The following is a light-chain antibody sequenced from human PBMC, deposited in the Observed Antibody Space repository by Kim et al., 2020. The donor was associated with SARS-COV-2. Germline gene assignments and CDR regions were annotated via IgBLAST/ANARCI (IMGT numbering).Light chain of an antibody. CDR1: KLGDKY. Sequence: VSGPPGQTASSACSGDKLGDKYACWYQQKSGQSPVLVIYQDSKRPSGIPERFSGSNSGNTATLTISGTQAMDEADYYCQAWDSSVVFGGGTQLTVL. V-gene: IGLV3-1*01. J-gene: IGLJ2*01. CDR3: QAWDSSVV. CDR2: QDS.